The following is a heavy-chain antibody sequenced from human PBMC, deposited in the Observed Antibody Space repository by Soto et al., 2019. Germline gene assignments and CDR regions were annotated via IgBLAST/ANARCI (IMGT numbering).Heavy chain of an antibody. D-gene: IGHD1-7*01. Sequence: GGSLRLSCAASGFTFRSYARSWVRQAPGKGLEWVSAISGSGGSTYYADSVKGRFTISRDNSKNTLYLQMNSLRAEDTAVYYCAKDRATRPSYNWNYVNWFDPWGQGTLVTVSS. CDR1: GFTFRSYA. V-gene: IGHV3-23*01. J-gene: IGHJ5*02. CDR2: ISGSGGST. CDR3: AKDRATRPSYNWNYVNWFDP.